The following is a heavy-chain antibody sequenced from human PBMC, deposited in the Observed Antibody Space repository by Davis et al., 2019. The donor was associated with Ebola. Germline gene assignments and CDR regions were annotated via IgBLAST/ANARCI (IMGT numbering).Heavy chain of an antibody. Sequence: GESLKISCAASGFTFSSYAMSWVRQAPGKGLEWVSAISGSGGSTYYADSVKGRFTISRDNAKNTLYLQMNSLRAEDTAVYYCAREESGSYLGGMDVWGKGTTVTVSS. CDR1: GFTFSSYA. V-gene: IGHV3-23*01. J-gene: IGHJ6*04. CDR2: ISGSGGST. D-gene: IGHD1-26*01. CDR3: AREESGSYLGGMDV.